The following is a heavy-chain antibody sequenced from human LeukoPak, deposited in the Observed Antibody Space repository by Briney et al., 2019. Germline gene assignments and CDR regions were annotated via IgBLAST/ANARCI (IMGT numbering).Heavy chain of an antibody. D-gene: IGHD1-26*01. CDR3: ARGRRERQDY. J-gene: IGHJ4*02. V-gene: IGHV1-8*01. CDR1: GYTFSSYG. CDR2: MNPNSGNT. Sequence: ASVKVSCKASGYTFSSYGISWVRQAPGQGLEWMGWMNPNSGNTGYAQKFQGRVTMTRNTSISTAYMELSSLRSEDTAVYYCARGRRERQDYWGQGTLVTVSS.